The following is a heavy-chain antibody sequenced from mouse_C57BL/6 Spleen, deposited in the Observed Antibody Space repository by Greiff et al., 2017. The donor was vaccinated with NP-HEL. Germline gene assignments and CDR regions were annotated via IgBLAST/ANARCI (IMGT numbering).Heavy chain of an antibody. Sequence: QVQLQQSGAELARPGASVKLSCKASGYTFTSYGISWVKQRTGQGLEWIGEIYPRSGNTYYNEKFKGKATLTADKSSSTAYMELRSLTSEDSAVYFCARFYGQVDYFDYWGQGTTLTVSS. CDR1: GYTFTSYG. CDR3: ARFYGQVDYFDY. D-gene: IGHD1-2*01. CDR2: IYPRSGNT. J-gene: IGHJ2*01. V-gene: IGHV1-81*01.